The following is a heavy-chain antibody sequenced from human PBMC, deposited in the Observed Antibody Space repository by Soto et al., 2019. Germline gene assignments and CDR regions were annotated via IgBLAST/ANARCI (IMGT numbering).Heavy chain of an antibody. CDR2: INPNSGGT. Sequence: QVQLVQSGAEVKKPGASVKVSCKASGYTFTGYYMHWVRQAPGQGLEWMGWINPNSGGTNYAQKFQGCVTMTRDTYISTAYMELSRLRSDDTAVYYCALSYCSSTSCQGDYFDYWGQGTLVTVSS. J-gene: IGHJ4*02. CDR1: GYTFTGYY. V-gene: IGHV1-2*04. CDR3: ALSYCSSTSCQGDYFDY. D-gene: IGHD2-2*01.